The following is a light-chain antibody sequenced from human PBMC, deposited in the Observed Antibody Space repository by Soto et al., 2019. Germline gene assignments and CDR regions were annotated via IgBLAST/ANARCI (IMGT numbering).Light chain of an antibody. CDR2: DAS. Sequence: EIVMTQSPVTLSASPGERATLSCRASQSINSKVAWYQQRPGQAPRLLIYDASIRATGIPARFSGSGSGTESTLTISSRQSEAVEVYYCKQYDGCSPFTFGGGTKVEIK. V-gene: IGKV3-15*01. CDR1: QSINSK. J-gene: IGKJ4*02. CDR3: KQYDGCSPFT.